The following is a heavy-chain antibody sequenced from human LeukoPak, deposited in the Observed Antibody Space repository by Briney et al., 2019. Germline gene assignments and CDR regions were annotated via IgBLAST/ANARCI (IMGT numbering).Heavy chain of an antibody. D-gene: IGHD2-15*01. CDR1: GFTVSSNY. CDR3: ATKAGYCSGGSCYATTDTAMVY. J-gene: IGHJ4*02. CDR2: IYSGGST. Sequence: GGSLRLSCAASGFTVSSNYMSWVRQAPGKGLEWVSVIYSGGSTYYADSVKGRFTISRHNSKNTLYLQINSLRAEDTAVYYCATKAGYCSGGSCYATTDTAMVYWGQGTLVTVSS. V-gene: IGHV3-53*04.